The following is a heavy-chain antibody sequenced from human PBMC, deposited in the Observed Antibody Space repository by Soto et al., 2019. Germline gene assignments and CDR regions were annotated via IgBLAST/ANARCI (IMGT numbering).Heavy chain of an antibody. CDR2: IIPVFSTA. D-gene: IGHD6-13*01. J-gene: IGHJ6*02. CDR3: ANYDSSSWSAYGLDV. V-gene: IGHV1-69*01. CDR1: GGAFSSYA. Sequence: QVQLVQSGAEVKKPGSSVKVSCKASGGAFSSYAISWVRQAPGQGLEWMGVIIPVFSTANYAQKFQGRVTITADESTRTAYMELSGLRSEDTAVYYCANYDSSSWSAYGLDVWGQGTTVTVSS.